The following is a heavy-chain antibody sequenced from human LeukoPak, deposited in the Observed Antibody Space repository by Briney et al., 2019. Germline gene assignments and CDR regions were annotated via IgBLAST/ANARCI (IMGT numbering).Heavy chain of an antibody. CDR1: GFTFSSYA. CDR2: ISGSGGST. D-gene: IGHD3-10*01. Sequence: GGSLRLSCAASGFTFSSYAMSWVRQAPGKGLEWVSAISGSGGSTYYADSVKGRFTISRDNSKNTLYLQMNSLRAEDTAVYYCAIVGDYYGSGSQPNYWGRGTLVTVSS. V-gene: IGHV3-23*01. J-gene: IGHJ4*02. CDR3: AIVGDYYGSGSQPNY.